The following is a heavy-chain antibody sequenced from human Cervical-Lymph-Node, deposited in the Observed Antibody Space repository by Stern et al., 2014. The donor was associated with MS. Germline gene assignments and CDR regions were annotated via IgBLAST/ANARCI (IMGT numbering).Heavy chain of an antibody. CDR2: IRQDGYDK. CDR1: GFSFGPSW. J-gene: IGHJ4*02. V-gene: IGHV3-7*01. D-gene: IGHD2/OR15-2a*01. Sequence: VQLVESGGGLVQPGGSLRLSCVASGFSFGPSWMSWVRQPPGRGLEWVANIRQDGYDKFYVDSVKGRFTISRDNARNSLYLQMNSLTVADTAVYYCARDRRAFLDYWGQGTHVAVSS. CDR3: ARDRRAFLDY.